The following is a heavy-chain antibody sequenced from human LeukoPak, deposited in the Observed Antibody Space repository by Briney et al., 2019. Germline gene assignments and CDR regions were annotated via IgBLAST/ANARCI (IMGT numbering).Heavy chain of an antibody. Sequence: SETLSLTCAVYGGSFSGYYWSWIRQPPGKGLEWIGEINHSGSTNYNPSLKSRVTISVDTSKNQLSLKLSSVTAADTAVYYCARAHTAMVDYWGQGTLVTVSS. J-gene: IGHJ4*02. CDR2: INHSGST. CDR3: ARAHTAMVDY. V-gene: IGHV4-34*01. D-gene: IGHD5-18*01. CDR1: GGSFSGYY.